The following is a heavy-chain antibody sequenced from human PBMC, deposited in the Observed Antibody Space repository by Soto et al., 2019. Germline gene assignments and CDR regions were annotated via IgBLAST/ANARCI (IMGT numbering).Heavy chain of an antibody. CDR2: IYYSGST. Sequence: QLQLQESGPGLVKPSETLSLTCTVSGGSISSSSYYWGWIRQPPGKGLEWIGSIYYSGSTYYNPSLKSRVTISVDTSKTQFSLKLSSVTAADTAVYYCARHGNGPALPTLGYCSGGSCYSDYWGQGTLVTVSS. CDR3: ARHGNGPALPTLGYCSGGSCYSDY. CDR1: GGSISSSSYY. V-gene: IGHV4-39*01. D-gene: IGHD2-15*01. J-gene: IGHJ4*02.